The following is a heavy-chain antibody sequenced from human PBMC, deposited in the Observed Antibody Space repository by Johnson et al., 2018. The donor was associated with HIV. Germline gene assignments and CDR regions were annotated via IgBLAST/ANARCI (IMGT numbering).Heavy chain of an antibody. V-gene: IGHV3-7*05. J-gene: IGHJ3*02. CDR1: GFTFSSYW. CDR3: ARVRAAAVSDAFDI. CDR2: IKQDGRDV. D-gene: IGHD6-13*01. Sequence: VQLVESGGGLVQPGGSLRLSCAASGFTFSSYWMSWVRQAPGKGLEWVANIKQDGRDVHYVDSVKGRFTISRDNAKNSLCLQMNSMRADDTALYYCARVRAAAVSDAFDIWGQGTMVTVSS.